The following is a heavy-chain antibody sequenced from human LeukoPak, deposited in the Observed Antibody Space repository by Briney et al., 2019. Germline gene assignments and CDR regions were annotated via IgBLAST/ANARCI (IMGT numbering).Heavy chain of an antibody. CDR1: GYSISSGYY. D-gene: IGHD2-2*03. V-gene: IGHV4-38-2*02. J-gene: IGHJ5*02. CDR3: ARRLGYCSSTSCYGRWFDP. CDR2: IYHSGST. Sequence: SSETLSLTCTVSGYSISSGYYWGWIRQPPGKGLEWIGCIYHSGSTYYNRPLKSRVTISVDTSTKQYSMKLSSVPAADTAVYYCARRLGYCSSTSCYGRWFDPWGQGTLVTVSS.